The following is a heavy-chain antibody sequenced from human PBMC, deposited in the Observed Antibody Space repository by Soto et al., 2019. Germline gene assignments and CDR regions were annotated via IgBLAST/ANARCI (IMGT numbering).Heavy chain of an antibody. Sequence: ASVKVSCKASGGTLSSYAISWVRQAPGQGLEWMGGIIPIFGTANYAQKFQGRVTITADESTSTAYMELSSLRSEDTAVYYCVSEYGGSFDYWGQGTLVTVSS. CDR1: GGTLSSYA. V-gene: IGHV1-69*13. D-gene: IGHD4-17*01. CDR2: IIPIFGTA. CDR3: VSEYGGSFDY. J-gene: IGHJ4*02.